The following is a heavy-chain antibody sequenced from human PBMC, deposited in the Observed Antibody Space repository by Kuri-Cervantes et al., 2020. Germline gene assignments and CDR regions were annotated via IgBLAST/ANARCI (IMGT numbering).Heavy chain of an antibody. D-gene: IGHD3-22*01. Sequence: GGSLRLSCAASGFTFRSYTMNWVRQAPGKGLEWVASISPSSSTTYYADSVRGRFTISRDNAKNSLYLQMNGLRAEDTAVYYCARSPRYDSSGYRDYFDYWGQGTLVTVSS. CDR2: ISPSSSTT. V-gene: IGHV3-48*04. CDR1: GFTFRSYT. J-gene: IGHJ4*02. CDR3: ARSPRYDSSGYRDYFDY.